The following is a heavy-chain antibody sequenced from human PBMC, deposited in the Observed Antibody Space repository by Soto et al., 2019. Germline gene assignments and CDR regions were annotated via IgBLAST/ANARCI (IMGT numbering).Heavy chain of an antibody. CDR3: AXDHSGSYLPFFDY. CDR1: GYSFTNSA. D-gene: IGHD1-26*01. J-gene: IGHJ4*01. Sequence: ASVKVSCKASGYSFTNSAIHWLRQAPGQRLEWMGWINAGSGSAKYSQKFQGRVTITRDTSASTAYMELSSLKSEDTAMYYCAXDHSGSYLPFFDYWXQ. CDR2: INAGSGSA. V-gene: IGHV1-3*01.